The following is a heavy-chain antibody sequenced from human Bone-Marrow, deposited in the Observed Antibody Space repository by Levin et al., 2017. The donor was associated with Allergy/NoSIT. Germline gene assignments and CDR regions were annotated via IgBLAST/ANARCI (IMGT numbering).Heavy chain of an antibody. Sequence: GGSLRLSCAASGFTFSSYSMNWVRQAPGKGLEWVSSISSSSSYIYYADSVKGRFTISRDNAKNSLYLQMNSLRAEDTAVYYCARGPPFVPAEVMIYYYGMDVWGQGTTVTVSS. CDR1: GFTFSSYS. CDR2: ISSSSSYI. D-gene: IGHD2-2*01. J-gene: IGHJ6*02. CDR3: ARGPPFVPAEVMIYYYGMDV. V-gene: IGHV3-21*01.